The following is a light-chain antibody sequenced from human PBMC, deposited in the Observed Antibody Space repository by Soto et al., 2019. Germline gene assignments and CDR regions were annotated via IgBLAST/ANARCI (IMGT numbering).Light chain of an antibody. CDR3: QQCGSSRRT. J-gene: IGKJ1*01. V-gene: IGKV1-12*01. CDR1: QAISRS. CDR2: AAS. Sequence: DIQMTQSPSSVSASVGDRVSITCRASQAISRSLAWYQQKPGEAPKLLIYAASILQSGVPSRFSGSGSGTDFTLTISRLEPEDFAVYYCQQCGSSRRTFGQGTRVEIK.